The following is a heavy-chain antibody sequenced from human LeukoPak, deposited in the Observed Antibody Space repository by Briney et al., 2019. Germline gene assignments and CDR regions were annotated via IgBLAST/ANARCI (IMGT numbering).Heavy chain of an antibody. V-gene: IGHV4-34*01. Sequence: PSGTLSLTCAVYGGSFSGYYWSWIRQPPGKGLEWIGEINHSGSTNYNPSLKSRVTISVDTSKNQFSLKLSSVTAADTAVYYCASKHFGVVTRSFDYWGQGTLVTVSS. CDR1: GGSFSGYY. J-gene: IGHJ4*02. CDR2: INHSGST. D-gene: IGHD3-3*01. CDR3: ASKHFGVVTRSFDY.